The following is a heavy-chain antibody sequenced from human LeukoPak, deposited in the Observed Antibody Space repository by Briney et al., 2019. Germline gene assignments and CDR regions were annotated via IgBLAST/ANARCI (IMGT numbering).Heavy chain of an antibody. J-gene: IGHJ4*02. D-gene: IGHD4/OR15-4a*01. Sequence: PGGSLRLSCAASGFTVSSNYMSWVRQAPGKGLEWVSVIYSGGSTYYADSVKGRFTISRDNSKNTQSLQMNSLRAEDTAVYYCARRAGAYSHPYDYWGQGTLVTVSS. CDR2: IYSGGST. CDR3: ARRAGAYSHPYDY. V-gene: IGHV3-53*01. CDR1: GFTVSSNY.